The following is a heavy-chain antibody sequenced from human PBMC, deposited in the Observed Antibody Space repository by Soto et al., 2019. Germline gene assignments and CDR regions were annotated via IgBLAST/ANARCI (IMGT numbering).Heavy chain of an antibody. CDR1: GYTFTTYD. V-gene: IGHV1-8*01. CDR2: MNPNSGDT. J-gene: IGHJ4*02. CDR3: VRGLEWLRNY. D-gene: IGHD5-12*01. Sequence: QVQLVQSGAEVKKPGASVKVSCKATGYTFTTYDINWVRQATGQGLEWMGWMNPNSGDTGYAQKFQGRVTMTRDTSRSTAYMELSTLTSEDTAVYYCVRGLEWLRNYWGQGTLVTVSS.